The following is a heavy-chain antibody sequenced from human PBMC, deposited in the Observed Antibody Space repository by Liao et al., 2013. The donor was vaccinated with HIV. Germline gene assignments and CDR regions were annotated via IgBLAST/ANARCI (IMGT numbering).Heavy chain of an antibody. D-gene: IGHD3-3*01. CDR2: MYESGSA. V-gene: IGHV4-39*07. CDR1: GGSISRSTYY. CDR3: ARQQSVLRFLEWFPAHFDL. Sequence: QVQMQESGPGLVKPSETLSLTCTVFGGSISRSTYYWGWIRQPPGRGLEWIGNMYESGSAYYSPSLKSRVSISVDSSKNYFSLEMTSVTAADTAVYYCARQQSVLRFLEWFPAHFDLWGRGTLVTVSS. J-gene: IGHJ2*01.